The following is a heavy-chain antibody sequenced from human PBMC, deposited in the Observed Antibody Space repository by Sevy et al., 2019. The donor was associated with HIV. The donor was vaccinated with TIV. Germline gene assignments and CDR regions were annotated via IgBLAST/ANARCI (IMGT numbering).Heavy chain of an antibody. CDR3: AREDIRVAGIGYYFHS. J-gene: IGHJ4*02. CDR2: IWYDGTNK. Sequence: GESLKISCAASGFSISGYGMHWVRQAPGKGLEWVAVIWYDGTNKEYADSVKDRFTISRDNSKNTLYLQMNSLRAEDTAVYYCAREDIRVAGIGYYFHSWGQGTLVTVSS. D-gene: IGHD6-19*01. V-gene: IGHV3-33*01. CDR1: GFSISGYG.